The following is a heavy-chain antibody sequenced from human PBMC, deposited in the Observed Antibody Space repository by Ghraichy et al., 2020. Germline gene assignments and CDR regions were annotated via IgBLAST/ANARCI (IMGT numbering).Heavy chain of an antibody. D-gene: IGHD2-15*01. CDR3: AKDLNGGGSCLN. V-gene: IGHV3-23*01. CDR1: GFTFSSYA. CDR2: ISGSGGST. J-gene: IGHJ4*02. Sequence: GGSLRLSCAASGFTFSSYAMSWVRQAPGKGLEWVSAISGSGGSTYYADSVKGRFTISRDNSKNTLYLQMNSLRAEDTAVYYSAKDLNGGGSCLNWGQGTLVTVSS.